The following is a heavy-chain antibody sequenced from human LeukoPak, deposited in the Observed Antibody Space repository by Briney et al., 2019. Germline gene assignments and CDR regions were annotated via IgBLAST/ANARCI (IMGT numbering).Heavy chain of an antibody. CDR2: ISGSGDRT. J-gene: IGHJ4*02. CDR3: AKERSSGWPLDY. Sequence: GGSLRLSCSASGFTFSTNSMHWVRQAPGKGLEWVSGISGSGDRTHYADSVKGRFTIPRDNSKNTLYLQMNSLRADDTAVFYCAKERSSGWPLDYWGQGTLVTVSS. CDR1: GFTFSTNS. D-gene: IGHD6-19*01. V-gene: IGHV3-23*01.